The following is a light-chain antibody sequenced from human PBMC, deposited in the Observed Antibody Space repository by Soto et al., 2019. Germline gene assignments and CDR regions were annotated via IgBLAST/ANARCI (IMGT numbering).Light chain of an antibody. CDR3: QQSYDFPLT. CDR1: QSISGY. CDR2: AAS. Sequence: DIQMTQSPSSLSASLGDRVTITCRASQSISGYLNWFQQRPGKAPKLLIFAASSLQSGVPSRFSGGGSGTDFILTINSLQPEDFATYYCQQSYDFPLTFGQGKRLDIK. J-gene: IGKJ5*01. V-gene: IGKV1-39*01.